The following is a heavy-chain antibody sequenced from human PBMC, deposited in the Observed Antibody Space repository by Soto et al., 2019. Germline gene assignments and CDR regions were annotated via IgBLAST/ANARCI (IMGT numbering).Heavy chain of an antibody. D-gene: IGHD6-19*01. CDR1: GGTFSSYA. CDR2: IIPIFGTA. V-gene: IGHV1-69*13. J-gene: IGHJ4*02. CDR3: ARGTGYSSGWQPYYFDY. Sequence: GASVKVSCKASGGTFSSYAISWVRQAPGQGLEWMGGIIPIFGTANYAQKFQGRVTITADESTSTAYMELSSLRSEDTAVYYCARGTGYSSGWQPYYFDYWGQGTLVTVSS.